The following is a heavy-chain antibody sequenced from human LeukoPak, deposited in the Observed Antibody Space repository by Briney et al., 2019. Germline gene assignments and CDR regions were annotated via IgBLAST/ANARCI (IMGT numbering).Heavy chain of an antibody. CDR1: GGSISSYY. V-gene: IGHV4-4*07. D-gene: IGHD5-18*01. CDR2: ICTSGST. J-gene: IGHJ4*02. Sequence: PSETLSLTCTVSGGSISSYYWSWIRQPAGKGLEWIGRICTSGSTNYNPSLKSRVTMSVDTSKNQFSLKLSSVTAADTAVYYCARELESVVFREYSYGYFDYWGQGTLVTVSS. CDR3: ARELESVVFREYSYGYFDY.